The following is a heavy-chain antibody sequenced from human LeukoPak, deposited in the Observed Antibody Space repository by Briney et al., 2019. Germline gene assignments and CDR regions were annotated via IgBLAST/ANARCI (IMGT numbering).Heavy chain of an antibody. J-gene: IGHJ3*02. CDR2: IYYSGST. CDR1: GGSVSSGIYY. D-gene: IGHD2/OR15-2a*01. Sequence: SETLSLTCTGTGGSVSSGIYYCSWIRQPPGKGLEWIGYIYYSGSTHYNPSLKSRVTISVDTSRNQFSLKLNSVTAADTAVYYCARGIRAFDIWRQGRMATVSS. V-gene: IGHV4-61*01. CDR3: ARGIRAFDI.